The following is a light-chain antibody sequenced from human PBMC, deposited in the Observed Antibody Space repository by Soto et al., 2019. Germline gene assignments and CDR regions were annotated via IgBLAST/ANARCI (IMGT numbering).Light chain of an antibody. CDR3: QQRSNWPLT. CDR1: QSVSSF. J-gene: IGKJ3*01. V-gene: IGKV3-11*01. CDR2: DAS. Sequence: EIVLTQSPATLSLSPGERATLSCRASQSVSSFLAWYQQKPGQAPRLLIYDASSRATGIPDRFSGSGSGTDFTLTISSLEPEDFAVYYCQQRSNWPLTFGPGTKVDIK.